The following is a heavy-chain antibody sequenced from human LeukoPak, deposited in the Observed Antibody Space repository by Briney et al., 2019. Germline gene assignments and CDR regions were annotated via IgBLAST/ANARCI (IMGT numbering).Heavy chain of an antibody. CDR3: TRGQGGDYYDTSGFYFDF. CDR1: GGSISSGGDS. CDR2: IYHSGST. Sequence: PSETLSLTCAVSGGSISSGGDSWSWIRQPPGKGLEWIGYIYHSGSTYYSPSLKSRVTISVDKSKNQFSLKLSSVTAADTAVYYCTRGQGGDYYDTSGFYFDFWGQGTLVIVSS. J-gene: IGHJ4*02. D-gene: IGHD3-22*01. V-gene: IGHV4-30-2*01.